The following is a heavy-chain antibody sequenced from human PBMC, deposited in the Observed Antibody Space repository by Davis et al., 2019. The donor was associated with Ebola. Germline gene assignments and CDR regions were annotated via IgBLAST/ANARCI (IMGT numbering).Heavy chain of an antibody. D-gene: IGHD2-8*02. J-gene: IGHJ3*02. CDR1: GNSFNTHW. CDR2: IYTGDSDT. V-gene: IGHV5-51*01. CDR3: ASLRRTITGMDDAFDI. Sequence: KVSCKDSGNSFNTHWIGWVRQMPGKGLEWMGIIYTGDSDTRYSPSFRGQVTISADKSIKTAFLQWSSLKASDTAMYYCASLRRTITGMDDAFDIWGQGTTVTVSS.